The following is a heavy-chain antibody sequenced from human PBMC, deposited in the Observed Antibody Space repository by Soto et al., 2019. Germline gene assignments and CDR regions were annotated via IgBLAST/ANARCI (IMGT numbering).Heavy chain of an antibody. CDR3: ATDPYCGSAPGGSALDV. D-gene: IGHD2-21*01. CDR2: ISAYNGNT. CDR1: GYSFTSSG. V-gene: IGHV1-18*04. J-gene: IGHJ6*02. Sequence: QVQLVQSGSEVKKPGASVKVSCKASGYSFTSSGFSWVRQAPGQGLEWMGWISAYNGNTNYAQKFKDRITLTTDTSTSTAYMELGNLRSDDTAVYYCATDPYCGSAPGGSALDVWGQGTTVSVSS.